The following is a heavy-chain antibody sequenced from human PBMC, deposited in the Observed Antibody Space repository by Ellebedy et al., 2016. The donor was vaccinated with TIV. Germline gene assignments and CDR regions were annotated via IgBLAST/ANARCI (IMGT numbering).Heavy chain of an antibody. Sequence: SETLSLTCTAPGGSISSYYWSWIRQPPGKGLEWIGYIYNSGSTNYNPSLKSRVTISVDTSKNQISLMLSSVTAADTAVYYCARDRMTNYFYGMDVWGHGTTVTVSS. J-gene: IGHJ6*02. CDR3: ARDRMTNYFYGMDV. CDR2: IYNSGST. CDR1: GGSISSYY. V-gene: IGHV4-59*01.